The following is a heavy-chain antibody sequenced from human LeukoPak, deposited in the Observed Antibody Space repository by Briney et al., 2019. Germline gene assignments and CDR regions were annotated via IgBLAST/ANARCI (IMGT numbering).Heavy chain of an antibody. D-gene: IGHD5-18*01. CDR3: AKGPPDTVQYFQH. V-gene: IGHV1-69*05. J-gene: IGHJ1*01. CDR2: IIPIFGTA. Sequence: GGIIPIFGTANYAQKFQGRVTITTDESTSTAYMELSSLRAEDTAVYYCAKGPPDTVQYFQHWGQGTLVTVSS.